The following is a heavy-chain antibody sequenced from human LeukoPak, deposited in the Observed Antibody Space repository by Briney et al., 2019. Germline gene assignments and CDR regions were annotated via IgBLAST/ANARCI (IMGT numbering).Heavy chain of an antibody. CDR2: FYYSGST. D-gene: IGHD4-11*01. CDR3: ATPGTVTTVMYFRY. CDR1: GDSISSNNYY. J-gene: IGHJ4*02. V-gene: IGHV4-39*01. Sequence: SETLSLTCTVSGDSISSNNYYWGWIRQPPGKGLEWIGSFYYSGSTYYNPSLKSRVTISVDTSKNQFSLKVSSVTAADAAVYYCATPGTVTTVMYFRYWGQGTLVTVSS.